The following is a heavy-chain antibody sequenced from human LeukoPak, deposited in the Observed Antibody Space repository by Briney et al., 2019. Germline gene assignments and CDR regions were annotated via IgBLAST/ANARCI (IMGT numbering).Heavy chain of an antibody. Sequence: GGSLRLSCAASGLTFSTYAMSWVRQAPGKGLEWVSGISGSGGSTYYADSVKGRFTISRDNAKNSLYLQMNSLRAEDTAVYYCAKDSYSKGDYWGQGVLVTVSS. J-gene: IGHJ4*02. V-gene: IGHV3-23*01. CDR1: GLTFSTYA. D-gene: IGHD6-13*01. CDR2: ISGSGGST. CDR3: AKDSYSKGDY.